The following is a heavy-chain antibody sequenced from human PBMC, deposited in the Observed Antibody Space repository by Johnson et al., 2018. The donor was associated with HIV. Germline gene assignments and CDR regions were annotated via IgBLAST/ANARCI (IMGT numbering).Heavy chain of an antibody. CDR3: ARVRWLQLGAFDI. Sequence: VQLVESGGGVVQPGRSLRLSCAASGFTFSSYAMHWVRQAPGKGLEWVAVISYDGSNKYYADSVKGRFPISRDNSKNTLYLQMNSLRAEDTAVYYCARVRWLQLGAFDIWGQGTMVTVSS. CDR1: GFTFSSYA. CDR2: ISYDGSNK. J-gene: IGHJ3*02. V-gene: IGHV3-30-3*01. D-gene: IGHD5-24*01.